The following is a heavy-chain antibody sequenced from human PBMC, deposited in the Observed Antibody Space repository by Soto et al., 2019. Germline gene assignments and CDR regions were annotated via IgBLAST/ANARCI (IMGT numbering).Heavy chain of an antibody. CDR1: GFTFSSYA. D-gene: IGHD2-2*01. Sequence: PGGSLRLSCAASGFTFSSYAMSWVRQAPGKGLEWVSAISGSGGSTYYADSVKGRFTISRDNSKNTLYLQMNSLRAEDTAVYYCAKSSKPAARFRLYGFQHWGQGTLVTVSS. J-gene: IGHJ1*01. CDR2: ISGSGGST. V-gene: IGHV3-23*01. CDR3: AKSSKPAARFRLYGFQH.